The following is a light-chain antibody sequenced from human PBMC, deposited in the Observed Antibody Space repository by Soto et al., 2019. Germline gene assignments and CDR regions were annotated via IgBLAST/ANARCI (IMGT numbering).Light chain of an antibody. Sequence: QYVLTQPPSRSGAPGQRVTISCTGSSSNIGAGYDVHWYQQHPGTAPKLLIFDNNNRPSGVPDRFSGSKSDTSASLAITGLQAEDEADYYCQSFDTSLSGFVVFGGGTKVTVL. CDR1: SSNIGAGYD. J-gene: IGLJ2*01. CDR3: QSFDTSLSGFVV. V-gene: IGLV1-40*01. CDR2: DNN.